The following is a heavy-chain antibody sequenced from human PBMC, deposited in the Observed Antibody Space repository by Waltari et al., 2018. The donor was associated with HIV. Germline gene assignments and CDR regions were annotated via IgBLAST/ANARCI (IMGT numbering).Heavy chain of an antibody. CDR1: GYTFTRYD. D-gene: IGHD4-17*01. CDR2: MNPNSGNT. CDR3: ARGPQDYPKYYFDY. V-gene: IGHV1-8*01. J-gene: IGHJ4*02. Sequence: QVQLVQSGAEVTKPGVSVKVSCKASGYTFTRYDLYRVPPATGQGLEWLGWMNPNSGNTGYAQGFQGRVTMTRNTAISTAYMELSSLRSEDTAVYFCARGPQDYPKYYFDYWGQGTLVTVSS.